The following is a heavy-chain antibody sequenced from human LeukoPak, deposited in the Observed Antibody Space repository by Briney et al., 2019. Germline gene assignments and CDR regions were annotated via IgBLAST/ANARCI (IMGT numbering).Heavy chain of an antibody. D-gene: IGHD5-12*01. J-gene: IGHJ4*02. Sequence: SETLSLTCTLSGGSISTYYWSWIRQPPGKGLEWIGCIYHSGSTNYNPSLKSRVTISVDTSKNQFSLKLSSVTAADTAVYYCARGGGYASPIGYWGQGAPVTVSS. CDR2: IYHSGST. CDR3: ARGGGYASPIGY. V-gene: IGHV4-59*01. CDR1: GGSISTYY.